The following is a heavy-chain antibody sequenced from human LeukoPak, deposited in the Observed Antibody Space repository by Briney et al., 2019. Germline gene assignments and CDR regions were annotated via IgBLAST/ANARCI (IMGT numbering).Heavy chain of an antibody. CDR2: INPNSGDT. Sequence: GASVKVSCKASGYTFIAHYIHWVRQAPGQGPEWMGWINPNSGDTDYAQKFQGRVTMTRDTSISTAYMELSRLRSDDTAVYYCARAPLTWYGGSSQCDYWGQGTLVTVSS. J-gene: IGHJ4*02. CDR3: ARAPLTWYGGSSQCDY. D-gene: IGHD1-26*01. CDR1: GYTFIAHY. V-gene: IGHV1-2*02.